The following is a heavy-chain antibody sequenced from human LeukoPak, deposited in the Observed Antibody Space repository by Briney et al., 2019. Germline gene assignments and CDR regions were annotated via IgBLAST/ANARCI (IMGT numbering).Heavy chain of an antibody. V-gene: IGHV4-39*07. J-gene: IGHJ4*02. CDR2: IYYSGST. CDR1: GGSISSSSYY. CDR3: ARGEMATIPFDY. Sequence: SETLSLTCTVSGGSISSSSYYWGWIRQPPGKGLEWIGSIYYSGSTYYNPSLKSRVTISVDTSKNQFSLKLSSVTAADTAVYYCARGEMATIPFDYWGQGTLVTVSS. D-gene: IGHD5-24*01.